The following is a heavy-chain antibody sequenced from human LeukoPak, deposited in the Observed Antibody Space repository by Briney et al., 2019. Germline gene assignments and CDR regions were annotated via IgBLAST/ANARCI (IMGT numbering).Heavy chain of an antibody. J-gene: IGHJ1*01. CDR3: AKEQWLGQYFQH. Sequence: GGSLRLSCAASGFNFRTYAMTWVRQAPGKGLEWVSAISGGGDNTYYADSVKGRFTTSRDNSRNTVYLQMNSLRAEDTAVYYCAKEQWLGQYFQHWGQGTLVTVSS. CDR2: ISGGGDNT. D-gene: IGHD6-19*01. V-gene: IGHV3-23*01. CDR1: GFNFRTYA.